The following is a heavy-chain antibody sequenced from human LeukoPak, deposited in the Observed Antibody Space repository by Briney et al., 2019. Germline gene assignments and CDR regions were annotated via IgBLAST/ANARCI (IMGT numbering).Heavy chain of an antibody. J-gene: IGHJ4*02. CDR3: AKDISPYDSSGYNY. CDR1: GFSFSSYS. D-gene: IGHD3-22*01. V-gene: IGHV3-21*04. CDR2: ITGTSDYV. Sequence: GGSLRLSCAASGFSFSSYSMNWVRQAPGKGLEWVSSITGTSDYVYYADSVKGRFTISRDNAKNSLYLQMNSLRAEDTALYYCAKDISPYDSSGYNYWGQGTLVTVSS.